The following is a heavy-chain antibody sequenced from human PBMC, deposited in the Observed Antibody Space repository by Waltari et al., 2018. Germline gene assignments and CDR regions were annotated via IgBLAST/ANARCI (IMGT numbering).Heavy chain of an antibody. D-gene: IGHD5-18*01. CDR1: GFSFSSYW. J-gene: IGHJ4*02. CDR3: ASKAI. Sequence: EVQVVESGGGLVQPGGSLRLSCAGSGFSFSSYWMSWVRQAPGKGLEWVAKIKKDGSGRNYVDSVKGRFTISRDNAKNSLYLQMNSLRVEDSAVYYCASKAIWGQGTVVTVSS. CDR2: IKKDGSGR. V-gene: IGHV3-7*01.